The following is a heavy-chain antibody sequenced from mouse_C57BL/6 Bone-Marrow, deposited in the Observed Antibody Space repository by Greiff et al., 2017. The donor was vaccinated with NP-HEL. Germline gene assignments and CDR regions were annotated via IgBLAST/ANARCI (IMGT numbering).Heavy chain of an antibody. CDR1: GFNIKDYY. D-gene: IGHD1-1*01. Sequence: VQLQQSGAELVKPGASVKLSCTASGFNIKDYYMHWVKQRTEQGLEWIGRIDPEDGENKYAPKFQGKATITADTSSNTAYLQLSSLTSEDTAVYYCARDYYGSTFDYWGQGTTLTVSS. J-gene: IGHJ2*01. V-gene: IGHV14-2*01. CDR2: IDPEDGEN. CDR3: ARDYYGSTFDY.